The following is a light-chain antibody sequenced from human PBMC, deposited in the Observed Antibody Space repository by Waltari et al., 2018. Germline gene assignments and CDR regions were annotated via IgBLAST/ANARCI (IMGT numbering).Light chain of an antibody. CDR1: QGITRW. CDR3: QQYNSFPLT. J-gene: IGKJ4*01. Sequence: IQVTQSPSSLSASVGDRVTITCRASQGITRWLAWYQQKPEEAPKSLIYATSSLQSGVPSRFIGSGSGTDFTLTINNLQPEDFATYYCQQYNSFPLTFGGGTKVEIK. CDR2: ATS. V-gene: IGKV1D-16*01.